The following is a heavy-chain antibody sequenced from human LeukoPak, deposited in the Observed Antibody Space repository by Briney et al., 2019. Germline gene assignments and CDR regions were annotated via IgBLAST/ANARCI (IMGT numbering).Heavy chain of an antibody. CDR1: GFTVSSNY. V-gene: IGHV3-53*01. Sequence: GGSLRLSCVASGFTVSSNYMSWVRQAPGKGLEWVSVIYSGGSTFYADSVKGRFTISRDNSKNTLYLQMNSLSAEDTAVYYCARGDSSGYSKVFDYWGQGTLVTVSS. D-gene: IGHD3-22*01. CDR3: ARGDSSGYSKVFDY. CDR2: IYSGGST. J-gene: IGHJ4*02.